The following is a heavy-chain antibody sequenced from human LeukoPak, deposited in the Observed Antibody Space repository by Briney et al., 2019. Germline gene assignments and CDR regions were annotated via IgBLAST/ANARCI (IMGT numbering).Heavy chain of an antibody. CDR1: GYTFTSYG. D-gene: IGHD5-12*01. CDR3: ARDMEALGYSGYDSLLDY. J-gene: IGHJ4*02. V-gene: IGHV1-18*01. CDR2: ISAYNGNT. Sequence: ASVKVSCKASGYTFTSYGISWVRQAPGQGLEWMGWISAYNGNTNYAQKLQGRVTMTTDTSTSTAYMELRSLRSDDTAVYYCARDMEALGYSGYDSLLDYWGQGTLVTVSP.